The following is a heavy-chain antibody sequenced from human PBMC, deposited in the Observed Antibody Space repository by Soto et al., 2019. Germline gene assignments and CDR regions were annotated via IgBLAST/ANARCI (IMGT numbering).Heavy chain of an antibody. J-gene: IGHJ6*02. V-gene: IGHV1-46*01. D-gene: IGHD5-12*01. CDR1: GYTFTSYY. Sequence: AASLKVSCKASGYTFTSYYIHWGRQAPGQGLEWMGKINPSGGSTSYAQKFQGRVTMTRDTSTSTVYMGLSSLRSEDTAVYYCARGGEMATTKDYYYGMDVWGQGTTVTVSS. CDR2: INPSGGST. CDR3: ARGGEMATTKDYYYGMDV.